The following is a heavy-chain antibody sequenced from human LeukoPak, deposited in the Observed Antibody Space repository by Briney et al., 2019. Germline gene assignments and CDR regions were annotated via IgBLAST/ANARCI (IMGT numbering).Heavy chain of an antibody. CDR2: INNDGSTT. CDR1: GFTFTSYW. Sequence: PGGSLRLSCAASGFTFTSYWMHWVRQAPGKGLVWVSRINNDGSTTAYADYVKGRFTISRDNAKNTLYLQMNSLRAEDTAVYYCARTYSSFDYWGQGTLVTVSS. CDR3: ARTYSSFDY. D-gene: IGHD6-19*01. V-gene: IGHV3-74*01. J-gene: IGHJ4*02.